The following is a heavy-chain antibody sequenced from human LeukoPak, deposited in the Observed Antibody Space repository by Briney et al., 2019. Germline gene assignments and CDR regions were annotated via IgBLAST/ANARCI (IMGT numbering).Heavy chain of an antibody. Sequence: RGASVKGSCKASGYTFTGYYMHWVRQAPGQGLEWMGWINPNSGGTNYAQKFQGWVTMTRDTSISTAYMELSRLRSDDTAVYYCARECGYCSSTSCFNWFDPWGQGTLVTVSS. J-gene: IGHJ5*02. D-gene: IGHD2-2*01. V-gene: IGHV1-2*04. CDR3: ARECGYCSSTSCFNWFDP. CDR1: GYTFTGYY. CDR2: INPNSGGT.